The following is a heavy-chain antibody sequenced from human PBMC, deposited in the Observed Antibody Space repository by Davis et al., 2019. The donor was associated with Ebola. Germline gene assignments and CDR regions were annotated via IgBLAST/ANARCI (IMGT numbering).Heavy chain of an antibody. J-gene: IGHJ4*02. D-gene: IGHD4-23*01. CDR1: EFTFSRYD. CDR3: ARTPLGGNSGD. V-gene: IGHV3-48*04. CDR2: ISSTSRTI. Sequence: GESLKTPCTASEFTFSRYDMNWVRQAPGRGLEWVSYISSTSRTINYADSVKGRFTISRDNTKNSLYLQMNSLRAEDTAVYYCARTPLGGNSGDWGQGTLVTVSS.